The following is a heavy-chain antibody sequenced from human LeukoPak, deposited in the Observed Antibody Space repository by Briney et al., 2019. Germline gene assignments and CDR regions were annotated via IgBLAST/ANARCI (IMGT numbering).Heavy chain of an antibody. CDR2: IYYSGST. D-gene: IGHD3-10*01. CDR3: ASLPWGVRGLIIQDFHY. V-gene: IGHV4-39*07. Sequence: SETLSLTCTVSGGSISSSSYYWGWIRQPPGKGLEWIGIIYYSGSTYYNPSLKSRVTISVDTSKNQFSLKLSSVTAADTAVYYCASLPWGVRGLIIQDFHYWGQGTLVTVSS. CDR1: GGSISSSSYY. J-gene: IGHJ4*02.